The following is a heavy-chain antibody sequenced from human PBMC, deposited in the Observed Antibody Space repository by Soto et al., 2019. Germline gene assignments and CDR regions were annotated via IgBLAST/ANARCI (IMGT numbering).Heavy chain of an antibody. V-gene: IGHV5-51*01. Sequence: GESLKISCQGSGYSFSNYWIAWLRQMPGKGLEYMGIIYPGDSDTRYSPSLQGQITFSADKSISTAYLQLSSLKASDTAIYYCARHLSVSRVAPSLIWSQGTMVTVSS. CDR2: IYPGDSDT. CDR3: ARHLSVSRVAPSLI. D-gene: IGHD2-15*01. CDR1: GYSFSNYW. J-gene: IGHJ3*02.